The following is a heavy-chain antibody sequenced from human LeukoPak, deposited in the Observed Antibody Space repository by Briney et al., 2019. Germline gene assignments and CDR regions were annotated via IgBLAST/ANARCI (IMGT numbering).Heavy chain of an antibody. CDR3: AKDMGSGWAHGPSY. Sequence: GGSLRLSCAASGFTFDDYAMHWVRQAPGKGLEWVSGISWNSGSIGYADSVKGRFTISRDNAKNSLYLQMNSLRAEDTALYYCAKDMGSGWAHGPSYWGQGTLVTVSS. CDR2: ISWNSGSI. D-gene: IGHD6-19*01. J-gene: IGHJ4*02. V-gene: IGHV3-9*01. CDR1: GFTFDDYA.